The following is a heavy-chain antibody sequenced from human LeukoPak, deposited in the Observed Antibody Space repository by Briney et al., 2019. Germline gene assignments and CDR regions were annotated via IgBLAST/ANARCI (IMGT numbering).Heavy chain of an antibody. CDR2: IYSGGST. V-gene: IGHV3-53*04. CDR1: GFTVSSNY. Sequence: GGSLRLSCAASGFTVSSNYMSWVRQAPGKGLEWVSVIYSGGSTYYADSVKGRFTISRHNSKNTLYLQMNSLRAEDTAVYYCARGGPEYSSSSHGEMDVWGQGTTVTVSS. D-gene: IGHD6-6*01. CDR3: ARGGPEYSSSSHGEMDV. J-gene: IGHJ6*02.